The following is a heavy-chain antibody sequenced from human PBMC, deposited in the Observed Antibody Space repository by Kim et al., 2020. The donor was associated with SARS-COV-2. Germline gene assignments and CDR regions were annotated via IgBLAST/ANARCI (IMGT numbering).Heavy chain of an antibody. CDR1: GLVFTNYV. Sequence: GGSLRLSCAASGLVFTNYVMSWVRQAPGKGLEWVGSISGSGVSTHYADSVKGRPTISRDNSQNTLYLQMNSLRAEHTAVYYCATGTYYHYYFDSWGQGTL. D-gene: IGHD3-10*01. CDR3: ATGTYYHYYFDS. J-gene: IGHJ4*02. V-gene: IGHV3-23*01. CDR2: ISGSGVST.